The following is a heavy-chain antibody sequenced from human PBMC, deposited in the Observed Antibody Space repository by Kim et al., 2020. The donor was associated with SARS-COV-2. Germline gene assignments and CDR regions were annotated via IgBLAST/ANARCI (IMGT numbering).Heavy chain of an antibody. CDR3: AREDIVVVPAANGYYYGMDV. J-gene: IGHJ6*02. CDR1: GDSVSSNSAA. CDR2: TYYRSKWYN. D-gene: IGHD2-2*01. V-gene: IGHV6-1*01. Sequence: SQTLSLTCAISGDSVSSNSAAWNWIRQSPSRGLEWLGRTYYRSKWYNDYAVSVKSRITINPDTSKNQFSLQLNSVTPEDTAVYYCAREDIVVVPAANGYYYGMDVWGQGTTVTVSS.